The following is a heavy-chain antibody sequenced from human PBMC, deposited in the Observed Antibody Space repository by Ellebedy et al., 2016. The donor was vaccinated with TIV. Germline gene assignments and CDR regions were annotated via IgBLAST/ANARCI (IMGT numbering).Heavy chain of an antibody. Sequence: SLKISCAASGFTFDDYAMHWVRQAPGKGLEWVSGISWNSGSIGYADSVKGRFTISRDNAKNSLYLQMNSLRAEDTALYYCAKDIVGLFYDSSGYSDNNAFDIWGQGTMVTVSS. D-gene: IGHD3-22*01. CDR1: GFTFDDYA. J-gene: IGHJ3*02. CDR2: ISWNSGSI. CDR3: AKDIVGLFYDSSGYSDNNAFDI. V-gene: IGHV3-9*01.